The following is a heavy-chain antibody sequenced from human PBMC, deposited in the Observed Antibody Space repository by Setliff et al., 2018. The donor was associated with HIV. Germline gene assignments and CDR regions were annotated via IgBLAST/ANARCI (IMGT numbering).Heavy chain of an antibody. Sequence: GGSLRLSCAASGFTFSTSWMHWVRQAPGKGLVWVSRINSDGSSAIYADSVKGRFTFSRDNAKNTLYLQMDSLTAEDTAVYYCARDNGGAGPTTFDCWGQGTLVTVSS. CDR2: INSDGSSA. J-gene: IGHJ4*02. CDR1: GFTFSTSW. V-gene: IGHV3-74*01. CDR3: ARDNGGAGPTTFDC. D-gene: IGHD7-27*01.